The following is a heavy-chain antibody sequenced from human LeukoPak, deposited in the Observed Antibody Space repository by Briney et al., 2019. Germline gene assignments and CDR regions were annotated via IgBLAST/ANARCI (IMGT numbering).Heavy chain of an antibody. CDR2: MGGVGERA. CDR1: GFTFNPYA. D-gene: IGHD6-19*01. CDR3: ARAARQAAVASPLDY. V-gene: IGHV3-23*01. Sequence: GGSLRLSCAASGFTFNPYAMRWVRPAPGKGLDWVAGMGGVGERAYYAHSVKGRFTFSRVNSKETLFLQMNSLKAGDTAVYYCARAARQAAVASPLDYWGEGSLVTVSS. J-gene: IGHJ4*02.